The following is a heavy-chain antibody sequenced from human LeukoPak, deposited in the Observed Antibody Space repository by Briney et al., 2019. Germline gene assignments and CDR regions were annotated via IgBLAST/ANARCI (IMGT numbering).Heavy chain of an antibody. CDR2: ISYDGSNK. CDR3: ARDGLPSYFDY. CDR1: GFTSSSYA. V-gene: IGHV3-30-3*01. Sequence: GGSLRLSCAASGFTSSSYAMHWVRQAPGKGLEWVAVISYDGSNKYYADSVKGRFTISRDNSKNTLYLQMNSLRAEDTAVYYCARDGLPSYFDYWGQGTLVTVSS. J-gene: IGHJ4*02.